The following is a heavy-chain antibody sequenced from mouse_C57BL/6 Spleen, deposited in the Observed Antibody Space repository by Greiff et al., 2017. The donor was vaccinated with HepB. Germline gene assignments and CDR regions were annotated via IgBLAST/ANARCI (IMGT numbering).Heavy chain of an antibody. V-gene: IGHV5-4*01. D-gene: IGHD2-5*01. CDR2: ISDGGSYT. CDR3: ARDLFYSNLMDY. CDR1: GFTFSSYA. Sequence: EVMLVESGGGLVKPGGSLKLSCAASGFTFSSYAMSWVRQTPEKRLEWVATISDGGSYTYYPDNVKGRFTISRDNAKNNLYLQMSHLKSEDTAMYYCARDLFYSNLMDYWGQGTSVTVSS. J-gene: IGHJ4*01.